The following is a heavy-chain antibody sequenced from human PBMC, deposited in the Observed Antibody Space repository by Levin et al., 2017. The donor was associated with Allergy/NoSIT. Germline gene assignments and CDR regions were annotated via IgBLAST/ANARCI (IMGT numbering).Heavy chain of an antibody. Sequence: GGSLRLSCAASGFTFSDYYMSWIRQAPGKGLEWVSYISSSGSTIYYADSVKGRFTISRDNAKNSLYLQMNSLRAEDTAVYYCARGGVFVVVPAAMPVAAAAVGYYGMDVWGQGTTVTVSS. CDR2: ISSSGSTI. CDR3: ARGGVFVVVPAAMPVAAAAVGYYGMDV. CDR1: GFTFSDYY. D-gene: IGHD2-2*01. V-gene: IGHV3-11*01. J-gene: IGHJ6*02.